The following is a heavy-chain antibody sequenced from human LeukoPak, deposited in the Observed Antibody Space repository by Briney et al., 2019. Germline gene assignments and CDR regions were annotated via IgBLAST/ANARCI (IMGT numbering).Heavy chain of an antibody. CDR2: IYTSGST. J-gene: IGHJ6*02. CDR1: GGSISSYY. CDR3: ARVGDYYYYGMDV. Sequence: SETLFLTCTVSGGSISSYYWSWIRQPAGKGLEWLGRIYTSGSTNYNPSLKSRVTMSVDTSKNQFSLKLSSVTAADTAVYYCARVGDYYYYGMDVWGQGTTVTVSS. V-gene: IGHV4-4*07.